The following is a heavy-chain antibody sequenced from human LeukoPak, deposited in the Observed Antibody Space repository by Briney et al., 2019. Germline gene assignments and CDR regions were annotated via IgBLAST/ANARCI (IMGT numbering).Heavy chain of an antibody. CDR2: ISGSGGST. Sequence: GGSLRLSCAASGFTFSSYAMSWVRQAQGKGLEWVSAISGSGGSTYYADSVKGRFTISRDISKNTLYLQMNSLRAEDTAIYYCAKGEYNWSSNAFDIWGQGTMVTVSS. CDR3: AKGEYNWSSNAFDI. CDR1: GFTFSSYA. D-gene: IGHD1-1*01. J-gene: IGHJ3*02. V-gene: IGHV3-23*01.